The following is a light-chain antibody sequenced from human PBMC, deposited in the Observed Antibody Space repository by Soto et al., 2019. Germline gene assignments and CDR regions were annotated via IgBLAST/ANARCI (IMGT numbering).Light chain of an antibody. CDR2: DVT. Sequence: QAVVTQPASVSGSPGQSITLSCTGTSSDIGGYNYVSWYQQHPGKAPRLMIYDVTNRPSGVSNRFSGSKSGNTASLTISGLHIEDEADYYCQSYTSSDTLVFGGGTKLTVL. V-gene: IGLV2-14*01. CDR1: SSDIGGYNY. J-gene: IGLJ2*01. CDR3: QSYTSSDTLV.